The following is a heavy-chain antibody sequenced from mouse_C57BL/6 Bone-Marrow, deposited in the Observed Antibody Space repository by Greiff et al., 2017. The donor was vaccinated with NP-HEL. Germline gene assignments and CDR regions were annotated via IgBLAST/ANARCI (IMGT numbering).Heavy chain of an antibody. J-gene: IGHJ3*01. CDR1: GFTFSSYA. Sequence: EVHLVESGGGLVKPGGSLKLSCAASGFTFSSYAMSWVRQTPEKRLEWVATISDGGSYTYYPDNVKGRFTISRDNAKNNLYLQMSHLKSEDTAMYYCAREDYYGSSSRFAYWGQGTLVTVSA. V-gene: IGHV5-4*01. CDR3: AREDYYGSSSRFAY. D-gene: IGHD1-1*01. CDR2: ISDGGSYT.